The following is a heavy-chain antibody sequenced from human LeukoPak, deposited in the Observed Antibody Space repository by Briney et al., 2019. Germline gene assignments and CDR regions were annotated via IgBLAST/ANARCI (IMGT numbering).Heavy chain of an antibody. CDR1: GFTFSSYS. Sequence: GGSLRLSCAASGFTFSSYSMNWVRQAPGKGLEWVSSISSSSSYIYYADSVKGRFTISRDNAKNSLYLQMNSLRAEDTAVYYCAKEHYDILTGYPHFDYWGQGTLVTVSS. V-gene: IGHV3-21*01. CDR2: ISSSSSYI. D-gene: IGHD3-9*01. J-gene: IGHJ4*02. CDR3: AKEHYDILTGYPHFDY.